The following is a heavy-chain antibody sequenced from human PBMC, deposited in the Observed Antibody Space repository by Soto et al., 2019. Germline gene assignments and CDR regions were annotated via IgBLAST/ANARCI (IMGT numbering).Heavy chain of an antibody. D-gene: IGHD6-13*01. V-gene: IGHV4-59*01. J-gene: IGHJ4*02. CDR3: ARYRVAAAVPHLFDY. Sequence: PSETLSLTCTVSGGSFSPNYWSWIRQPPGKGLEWIGYIYYSGSTNYNPSLKSRVTISVDTSKNQFSLKLSSVTAADTAVYYCARYRVAAAVPHLFDYWGQGTLVTVSS. CDR2: IYYSGST. CDR1: GGSFSPNY.